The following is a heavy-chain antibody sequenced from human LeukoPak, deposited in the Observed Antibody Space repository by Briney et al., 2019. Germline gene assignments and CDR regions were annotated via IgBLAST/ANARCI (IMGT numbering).Heavy chain of an antibody. CDR2: IYEGGGR. D-gene: IGHD5-18*01. CDR3: ARVDTVSGILV. V-gene: IGHV3-53*01. CDR1: EFTVSNSY. J-gene: IGHJ4*02. Sequence: GGSLRLSCAASEFTVSNSYMTWVRQAPGKGLEWVSVIYEGGGRHYGDSVKGRFTISKDNFENTVYLQMNSLRADDTAVYYCARVDTVSGILVWGQGTLVTVSS.